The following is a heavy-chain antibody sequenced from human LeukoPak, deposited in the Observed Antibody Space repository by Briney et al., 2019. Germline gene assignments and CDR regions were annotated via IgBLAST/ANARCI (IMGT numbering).Heavy chain of an antibody. D-gene: IGHD3-22*01. CDR3: ARRLHYDSSGYSMDV. V-gene: IGHV4-34*01. CDR2: INHSGST. J-gene: IGHJ6*02. CDR1: GGSFSGYY. Sequence: SETLSLTCAVHGGSFSGYYWSWIRQPPGKGLEWIGQINHSGSTNYNPSLKSRVTISVDTSKNQFSLKLSSVTAADTAVYYCARRLHYDSSGYSMDVWGQGTTVTVSS.